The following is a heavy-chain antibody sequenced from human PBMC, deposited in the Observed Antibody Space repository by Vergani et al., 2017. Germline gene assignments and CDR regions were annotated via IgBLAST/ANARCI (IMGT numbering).Heavy chain of an antibody. CDR3: AKSFYGSGWCLDY. J-gene: IGHJ4*02. CDR1: GFTFDDYA. D-gene: IGHD6-19*01. V-gene: IGHV3-9*01. CDR2: ISWNSGSI. Sequence: EVQLVESGGGLVQPGRSLRLSCAASGFTFDDYAMHWVRQAPGKGLEWVSGISWNSGSIGYADSVKGRSTISRDNAKNSLYLQMNSLRAEDTALYYCAKSFYGSGWCLDYWGQGTLVTVSS.